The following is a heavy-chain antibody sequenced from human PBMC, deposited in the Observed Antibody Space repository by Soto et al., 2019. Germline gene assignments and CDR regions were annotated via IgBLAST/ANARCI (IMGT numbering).Heavy chain of an antibody. J-gene: IGHJ4*02. CDR1: GFTLSSYE. CDR3: ARDACELLDHYFDY. CDR2: ISSGGNKV. Sequence: EVQLVESGGGLVQPGGSLRLSCAASGFTLSSYEMNWVRQAPGKGLEWVSYISSGGNKVYYADSVKGRFTISRDHAKNSMYLPMNSLRAEDTAVYYCARDACELLDHYFDYWGQRTLVTVSS. D-gene: IGHD1-26*01. V-gene: IGHV3-48*03.